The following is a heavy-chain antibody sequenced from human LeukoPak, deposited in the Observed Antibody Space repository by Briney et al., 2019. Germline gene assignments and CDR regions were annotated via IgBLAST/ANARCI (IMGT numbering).Heavy chain of an antibody. Sequence: SSETLSLTCAVYGGSFSGYYWSWIRQPPGKGLGWIGEINHSGSTNYNPSLKSRVTISVDTSKNQCSLKLSSVTAADTAVYYCATAPPYQSTGDNWFDPWGQGTLVTVSS. CDR2: INHSGST. V-gene: IGHV4-34*01. J-gene: IGHJ5*02. CDR3: ATAPPYQSTGDNWFDP. D-gene: IGHD4-11*01. CDR1: GGSFSGYY.